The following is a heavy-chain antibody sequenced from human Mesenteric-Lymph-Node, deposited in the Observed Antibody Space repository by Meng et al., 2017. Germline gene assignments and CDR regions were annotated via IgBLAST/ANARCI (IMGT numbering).Heavy chain of an antibody. CDR2: ISFSGSTI. D-gene: IGHD1/OR15-1a*01. CDR3: VRGKGAETTKFMDY. V-gene: IGHV3-48*03. CDR1: GFTFINFE. J-gene: IGHJ4*02. Sequence: GESLKISCAASGFTFINFEMNWVRQAPGKGLEWVSYISFSGSTIYYADSVKGRFTISRDNAKNSLYLQMNSLRAEDTGVYYCVRGKGAETTKFMDYWGQGTPVTVSS.